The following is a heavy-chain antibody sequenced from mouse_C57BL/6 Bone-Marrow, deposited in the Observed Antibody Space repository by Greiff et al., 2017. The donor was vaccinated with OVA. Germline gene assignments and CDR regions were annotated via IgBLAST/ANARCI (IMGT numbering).Heavy chain of an antibody. CDR2: IYPGSGST. CDR1: GYTFTRYW. V-gene: IGHV1-55*01. Sequence: QVQLQQPGGELVKPGASGKMSCKASGYTFTRYWINWGKQRPGQGLEWVGDIYPGSGSTNYNEKFKSKATLTVDTSSSTAYMQLSSLTSEDSAVYYCARRDDYDGFAYWGQGTLVTVSA. J-gene: IGHJ3*01. D-gene: IGHD2-4*01. CDR3: ARRDDYDGFAY.